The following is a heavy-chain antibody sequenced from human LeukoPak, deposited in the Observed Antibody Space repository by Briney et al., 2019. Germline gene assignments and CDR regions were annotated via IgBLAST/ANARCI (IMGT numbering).Heavy chain of an antibody. CDR2: ISSSSSYI. Sequence: PGGSLRLSCAASGFTFSSYSMNWVRQAPGKGLEWVSSISSSSSYIYYADSVKGRFTISRDNAKNSLYLQMNSLRAEDTAVYYCARDEVRNRRRWYFDHWGRGTLVTVSS. CDR1: GFTFSSYS. V-gene: IGHV3-21*01. CDR3: ARDEVRNRRRWYFDH. J-gene: IGHJ2*01.